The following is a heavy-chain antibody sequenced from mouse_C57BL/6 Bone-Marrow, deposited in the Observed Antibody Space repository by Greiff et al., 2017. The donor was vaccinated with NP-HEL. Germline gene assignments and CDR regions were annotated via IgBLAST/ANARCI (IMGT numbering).Heavy chain of an antibody. V-gene: IGHV2-9-1*01. CDR3: ARGPGSSAIYFDY. CDR2: IWTGGGT. D-gene: IGHD1-1*01. Sequence: VNVVESGPGLVAPSQSLSITCTVSGFSLTSYAISWVRQPPGKGLEWLGVIWTGGGTNYNSALKSRLSISKDNSKSQVFLKMNSLQTDDTARYYCARGPGSSAIYFDYWGQGTTLTVSS. J-gene: IGHJ2*01. CDR1: GFSLTSYA.